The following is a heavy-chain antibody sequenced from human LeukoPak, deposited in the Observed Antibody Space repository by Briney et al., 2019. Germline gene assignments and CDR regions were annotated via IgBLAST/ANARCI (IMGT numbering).Heavy chain of an antibody. V-gene: IGHV3-21*06. J-gene: IGHJ4*02. CDR1: GFAFSSYS. CDR2: ITSSSAYI. Sequence: GGSLRLSCAASGFAFSSYSMNWVRQAPGKGLEWVSSITSSSAYIYYADSVKGRFTISRDNAKNSLYLQMNSLRAEDTAVYYCARDLFGSGSFYGFWGQGTLVTVSS. D-gene: IGHD3-10*01. CDR3: ARDLFGSGSFYGF.